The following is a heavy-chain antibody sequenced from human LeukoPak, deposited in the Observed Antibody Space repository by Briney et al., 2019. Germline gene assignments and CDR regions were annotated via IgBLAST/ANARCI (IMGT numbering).Heavy chain of an antibody. CDR1: GGSISSSSYY. Sequence: SETLSLTCTVSGGSISSSSYYWGWIRQPPGKGLEWIGSIYYSGSTYYNPSLKSRVTISVDTSKNQFSLKLSSVTAADTAVYYCARAPYYDFWSGYYTGNYGMDVWGQGTTVTVSS. CDR3: ARAPYYDFWSGYYTGNYGMDV. CDR2: IYYSGST. D-gene: IGHD3-3*01. J-gene: IGHJ6*02. V-gene: IGHV4-39*07.